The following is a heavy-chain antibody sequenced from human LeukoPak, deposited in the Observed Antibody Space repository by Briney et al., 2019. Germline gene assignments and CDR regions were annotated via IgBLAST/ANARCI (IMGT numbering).Heavy chain of an antibody. Sequence: ASVKVSCKASGYTFTSYYMHWVRQAPGQGLEWMGIINPSGGSTSYAQKFQGRVTMTRGTSTSTVYMELSSLRSEDTAVYYCARGALVVVVAATPGNWFDPWGQGTLVTVSS. J-gene: IGHJ5*02. CDR3: ARGALVVVVAATPGNWFDP. CDR2: INPSGGST. CDR1: GYTFTSYY. D-gene: IGHD2-15*01. V-gene: IGHV1-46*01.